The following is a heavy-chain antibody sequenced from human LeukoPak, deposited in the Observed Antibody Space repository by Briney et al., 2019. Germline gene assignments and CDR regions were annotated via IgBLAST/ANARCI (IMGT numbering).Heavy chain of an antibody. J-gene: IGHJ4*02. CDR2: INTDGSST. CDR1: GFTFSSYW. CDR3: ARAPPCDFWSDITPDY. Sequence: GGSLRLSCAASGFTFSSYWMHWVRQAPGKGLVWVSRINTDGSSTSYADSVKGRFTISRDNAKNTLYLQMNSLRAEDTAVYYCARAPPCDFWSDITPDYWGQGTLVTVSS. D-gene: IGHD3-3*01. V-gene: IGHV3-74*01.